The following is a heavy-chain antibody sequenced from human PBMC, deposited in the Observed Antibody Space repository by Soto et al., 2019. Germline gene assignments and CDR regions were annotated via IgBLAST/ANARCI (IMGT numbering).Heavy chain of an antibody. J-gene: IGHJ4*02. V-gene: IGHV3-11*05. D-gene: IGHD6-13*01. CDR1: GFTFSDYY. Sequence: QVQLVESGGGLVKPGGSLRLSCAASGFTFSDYYMSWIRQAPGKGLEWVSYISSSSSYTNYADSVKGRFTISRDNAKNSLYLQMNSLRAEDTAVYYCARDGSHSSSYVDYWGQGTLVTVSS. CDR3: ARDGSHSSSYVDY. CDR2: ISSSSSYT.